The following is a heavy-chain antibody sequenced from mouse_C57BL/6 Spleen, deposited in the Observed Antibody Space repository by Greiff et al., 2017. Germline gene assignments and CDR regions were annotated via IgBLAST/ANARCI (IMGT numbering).Heavy chain of an antibody. CDR3: AKNYGNYYAMDY. CDR1: GFSLTSYG. Sequence: VMLVESGPGLVQPSQSLSITCTVSGFSLTSYGVHWVRQSPGKGLEWLGVIWRGGSTDYNAAFMSRLSITKDNSKSQVFFKMNSLQADDTAIYYCAKNYGNYYAMDYWGQGTSVTVSS. D-gene: IGHD2-1*01. CDR2: IWRGGST. V-gene: IGHV2-5*01. J-gene: IGHJ4*01.